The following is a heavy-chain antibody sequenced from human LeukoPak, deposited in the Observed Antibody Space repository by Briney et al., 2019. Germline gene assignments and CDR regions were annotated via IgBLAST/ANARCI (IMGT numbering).Heavy chain of an antibody. Sequence: PGGSLRLSCAASGFTFSSYGMHWVRQAPGKGLEWVAVIWYDGSNKFYADSVKGRFTISRDNSKNTLYLQMNSLRAEDTAVYYCARGIIHDIGFDPWGQGTLVTVSS. D-gene: IGHD2-15*01. J-gene: IGHJ5*02. V-gene: IGHV3-33*01. CDR3: ARGIIHDIGFDP. CDR1: GFTFSSYG. CDR2: IWYDGSNK.